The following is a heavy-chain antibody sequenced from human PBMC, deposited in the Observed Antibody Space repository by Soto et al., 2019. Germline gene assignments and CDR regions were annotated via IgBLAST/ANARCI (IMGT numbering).Heavy chain of an antibody. CDR1: GFAFSSYG. J-gene: IGHJ6*02. V-gene: IGHV3-33*01. CDR3: ARQLRFLDGMDV. Sequence: GGSLRLSCAAIGFAFSSYGMHWVRQAPGKGLEWVAVIWYDGSNKYYADSVKGRFTISRDNSKNTLYLQMNSLRAEDTAVYYCARQLRFLDGMDVWGQGT. D-gene: IGHD3-3*01. CDR2: IWYDGSNK.